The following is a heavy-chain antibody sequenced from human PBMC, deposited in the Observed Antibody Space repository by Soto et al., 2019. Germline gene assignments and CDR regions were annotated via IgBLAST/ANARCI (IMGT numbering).Heavy chain of an antibody. Sequence: EVQLVESGGGLVQPGGSLRLSCADSGFSFSSYWMHWVRQGPGKGLVWVSRINTDGNSTNYADSVKGRFTISRDNAKNTVYLQMNSLRAEDTAVYYCARSPGGYYIDWGQGTMVAVSS. V-gene: IGHV3-74*01. J-gene: IGHJ3*01. CDR1: GFSFSSYW. CDR2: INTDGNST. CDR3: ARSPGGYYID. D-gene: IGHD3-9*01.